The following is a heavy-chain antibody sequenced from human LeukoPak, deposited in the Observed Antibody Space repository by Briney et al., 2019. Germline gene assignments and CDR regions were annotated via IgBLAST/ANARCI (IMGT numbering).Heavy chain of an antibody. J-gene: IGHJ4*02. V-gene: IGHV3-21*04. CDR1: GFTFSSYS. D-gene: IGHD3-9*01. CDR3: ARVGSGVLRYFDWRSDY. CDR2: ISSSSSYI. Sequence: GGSLRLSCAASGFTFSSYSMNWVRQAPGKGLEWVSSISSSSSYIYYADSVKGRFTISRDNAKNSLYLQMNSLRAEDTAVYYCARVGSGVLRYFDWRSDYWGQGTLVTVSS.